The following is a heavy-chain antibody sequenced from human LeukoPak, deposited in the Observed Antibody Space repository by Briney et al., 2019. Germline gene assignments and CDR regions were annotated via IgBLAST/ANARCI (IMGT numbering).Heavy chain of an antibody. CDR1: GYTFTSYD. CDR3: ARVPNYYDSSGYYLPGDY. D-gene: IGHD3-22*01. J-gene: IGHJ4*02. Sequence: GASVKVSCKASGYTFTSYDINWVRQATGQGLEWMGWMNPNSGNTGYAQKLQGRVTMTTDTSTSTAYMELRSLRSDDTAVYYCARVPNYYDSSGYYLPGDYWGQGTLVTVSS. V-gene: IGHV1-8*01. CDR2: MNPNSGNT.